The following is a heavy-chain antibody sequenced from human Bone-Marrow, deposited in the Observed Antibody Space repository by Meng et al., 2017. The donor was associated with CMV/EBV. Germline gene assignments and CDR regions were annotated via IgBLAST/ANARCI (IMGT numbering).Heavy chain of an antibody. CDR3: ARRSVRDGMDV. J-gene: IGHJ6*02. D-gene: IGHD3-3*01. CDR2: IDWDDDK. CDR1: GFSLSTSGMC. V-gene: IGHV2-70*20. Sequence: SGPTLVKPTQTLTMTCTFSGFSLSTSGMCVSWVRQPPGKALEWLALIDWDDDKYYSTSLKTRLTISKDTAKKQVVLRMTNMDPLDTATYYCARRSVRDGMDVWGQGTTVTVSS.